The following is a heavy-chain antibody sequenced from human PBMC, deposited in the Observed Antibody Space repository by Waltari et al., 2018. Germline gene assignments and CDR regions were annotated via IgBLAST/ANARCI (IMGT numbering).Heavy chain of an antibody. J-gene: IGHJ4*02. CDR3: AKGEYSSSWGDY. D-gene: IGHD6-13*01. V-gene: IGHV3-23*01. CDR1: GFTFSSYA. Sequence: EVQLLESGGGLVQPGGSLRLSCAASGFTFSSYAMSWVRQAPGKGLEWVSAISGSGGRPYYADSVKGRFTISRDNSKNTLYLQMNSLRAEDTAVYYCAKGEYSSSWGDYWGQGTLVTVSS. CDR2: ISGSGGRP.